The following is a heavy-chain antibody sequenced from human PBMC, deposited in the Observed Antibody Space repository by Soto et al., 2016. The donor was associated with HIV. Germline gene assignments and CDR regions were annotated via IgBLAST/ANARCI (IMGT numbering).Heavy chain of an antibody. Sequence: EVQLVESGGGLVQPGKSLRLSCSASGFTFSSYWMYWVRQAPGKGLVWVSRINSDGTSTKYADSVKGRFIISRDNAKNILHMQMNSLRDEDSAVYFCVRGTVHDYGSFDFWGQGTWSPSPQ. D-gene: IGHD3-10*01. V-gene: IGHV3-74*03. CDR3: VRGTVHDYGSFDF. CDR1: GFTFSSYW. CDR2: INSDGTST. J-gene: IGHJ4*02.